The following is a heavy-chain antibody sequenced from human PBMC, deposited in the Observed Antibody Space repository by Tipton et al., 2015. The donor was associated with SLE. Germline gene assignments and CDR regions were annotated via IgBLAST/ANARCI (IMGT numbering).Heavy chain of an antibody. CDR1: GGFISSGGYY. D-gene: IGHD2-8*01. Sequence: TLSLTCTVSGGFISSGGYYWSWIRQPAGKGLEWIGHIYTSGSTNYNPSLKSRVTISVDTSKNQFSLRLSSVTAADTAVYYCARGPGGTSGQLDYWGQGTLVTVSS. J-gene: IGHJ4*02. CDR2: IYTSGST. V-gene: IGHV4-61*09. CDR3: ARGPGGTSGQLDY.